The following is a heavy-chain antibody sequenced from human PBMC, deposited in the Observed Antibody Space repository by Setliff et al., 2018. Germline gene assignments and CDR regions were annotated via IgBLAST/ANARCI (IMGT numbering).Heavy chain of an antibody. J-gene: IGHJ6*03. D-gene: IGHD3-10*01. V-gene: IGHV3-15*01. CDR1: GFTFTNAW. Sequence: PGGSLRLSCAASGFTFTNAWMSWVRQAPGKGLEWVGRVKSKSDGGATSYAAPVQGRFTISRGDSTNTLYLHMNSLTTEDTGVYYCTTGTNYFGSGSTSHLFYMDVWGKGTTVTVSS. CDR3: TTGTNYFGSGSTSHLFYMDV. CDR2: VKSKSDGGAT.